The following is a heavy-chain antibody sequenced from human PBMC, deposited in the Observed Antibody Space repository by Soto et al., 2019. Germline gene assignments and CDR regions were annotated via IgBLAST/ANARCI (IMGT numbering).Heavy chain of an antibody. V-gene: IGHV1-46*01. J-gene: IGHJ6*02. CDR1: GYTFTSYY. CDR3: ARVLGLGSKSIILYFYYGIDV. Sequence: QVQLVQSGAEVKKPGASVKVSCKASGYTFTSYYMHWVRQAPGQGLEWMGIINASGGSTSYAQKFHCKVNLNRHQCRSTVYMELSTRGSEDTALYYGARVLGLGSKSIILYFYYGIDVRGQGTTVT. CDR2: INASGGST. D-gene: IGHD3-3*01.